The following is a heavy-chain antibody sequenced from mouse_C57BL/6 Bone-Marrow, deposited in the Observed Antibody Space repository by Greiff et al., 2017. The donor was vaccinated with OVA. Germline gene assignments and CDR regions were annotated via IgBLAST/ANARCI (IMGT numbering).Heavy chain of an antibody. CDR2: IRNKANGYTT. Sequence: EVQLVESGGGLVQPGGSLSLSCAASGFTFTDYYMSWVRQPPGKALEWLGFIRNKANGYTTEYSASVKGRFTISRDNSQSILYLQMNALRAEDSATYYCATRPQPTPISPVVAHYYALDYWGQGTSVTVSS. J-gene: IGHJ4*01. D-gene: IGHD1-1*01. CDR3: ATRPQPTPISPVVAHYYALDY. V-gene: IGHV7-3*01. CDR1: GFTFTDYY.